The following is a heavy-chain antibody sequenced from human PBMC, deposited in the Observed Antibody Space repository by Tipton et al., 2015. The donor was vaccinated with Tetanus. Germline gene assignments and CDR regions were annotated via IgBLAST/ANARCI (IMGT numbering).Heavy chain of an antibody. Sequence: SLRLSCEASGFTFSNFGMHWVRQAPGKGLESVAIISYDGSKKYYADSVKGRFTISRDNSKNALYLQMNSLRVEDTAMYYCARDRRGGLWLDGGFDYWGQGTLVTVSS. D-gene: IGHD3-10*01. J-gene: IGHJ4*02. CDR1: GFTFSNFG. V-gene: IGHV3-30*03. CDR3: ARDRRGGLWLDGGFDY. CDR2: ISYDGSKK.